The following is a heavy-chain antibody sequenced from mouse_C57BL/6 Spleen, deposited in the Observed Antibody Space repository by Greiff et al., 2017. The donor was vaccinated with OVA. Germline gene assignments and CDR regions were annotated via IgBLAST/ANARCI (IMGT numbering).Heavy chain of an antibody. CDR3: ARRDYYGSSPGYFDV. CDR2: IDPSDSYT. V-gene: IGHV1-69*01. CDR1: GYTFTSYW. Sequence: QVQLKQPGAELVMPGASVKLSCKASGYTFTSYWMHWVKQRPGQGLEWIGEIDPSDSYTNYNQKFKGKSTLTVDKSSSTAYMQLSSLTSEDSAVYYCARRDYYGSSPGYFDVWGTGTTVTVSS. D-gene: IGHD1-1*01. J-gene: IGHJ1*03.